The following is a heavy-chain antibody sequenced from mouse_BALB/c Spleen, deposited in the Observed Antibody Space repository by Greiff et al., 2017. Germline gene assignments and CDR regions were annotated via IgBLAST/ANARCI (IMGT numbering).Heavy chain of an antibody. Sequence: VKLMESGPGLVAPSQSLSITCTVSGFSLTSYGVHWVRQPPGKGLEWLGVIWAGGSTNYNSALMSRLSISKDNSKSQVFLKMNSLQTDDTAMYYSAREPDYDYGAFAYWGQGTLVTVSA. D-gene: IGHD2-4*01. CDR3: AREPDYDYGAFAY. V-gene: IGHV2-9*02. J-gene: IGHJ3*01. CDR1: GFSLTSYG. CDR2: IWAGGST.